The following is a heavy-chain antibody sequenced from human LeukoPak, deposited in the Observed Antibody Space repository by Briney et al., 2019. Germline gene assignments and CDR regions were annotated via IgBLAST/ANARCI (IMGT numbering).Heavy chain of an antibody. V-gene: IGHV4-59*01. CDR2: IYSSGST. CDR3: ARGSSEYAFGI. CDR1: GVSISTYY. J-gene: IGHJ3*02. Sequence: KPSETLSLTCTVSGVSISTYYWSWIRQPPGKGLEWLGYIYSSGSTYYNPSLKSRVTISVDTSKKQFSLKLSSVTAADTAVYYCARGSSEYAFGIWGQGTMVTVSS. D-gene: IGHD3-22*01.